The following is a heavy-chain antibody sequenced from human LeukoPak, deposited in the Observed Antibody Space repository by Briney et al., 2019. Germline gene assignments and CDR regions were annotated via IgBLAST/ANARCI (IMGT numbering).Heavy chain of an antibody. CDR2: ISSSSSTI. V-gene: IGHV3-48*01. D-gene: IGHD2-2*02. J-gene: IGHJ6*02. CDR1: GFTFSSYS. CDR3: ARVLVVPAATPNYYYYGMDV. Sequence: GGSLRLSCAASGFTFSSYSMNWVRQAPGKGLEWVSYISSSSSTIYYADSVKGRFTISRDNAKNSLYLQMNSLRAEDTAVYYCARVLVVPAATPNYYYYGMDVWGQGTTVTVSS.